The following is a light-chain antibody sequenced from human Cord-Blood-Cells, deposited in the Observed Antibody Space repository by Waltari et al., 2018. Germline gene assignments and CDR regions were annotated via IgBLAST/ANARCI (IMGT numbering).Light chain of an antibody. CDR2: RNN. Sequence: QSVLTQPPSASGTPGQRVTISCSGTSTNIGSNSVHWYQQLPGTAPKLLIYRNNQRPSGFPDRFSGSKSGTSASLAISGLRSEDEADYYCAAWDDSLSGYVFGTGTKVTVL. CDR3: AAWDDSLSGYV. CDR1: STNIGSNS. V-gene: IGLV1-47*01. J-gene: IGLJ1*01.